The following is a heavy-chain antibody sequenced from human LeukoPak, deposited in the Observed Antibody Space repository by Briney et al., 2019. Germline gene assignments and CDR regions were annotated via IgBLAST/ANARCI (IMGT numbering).Heavy chain of an antibody. D-gene: IGHD1-20*01. Sequence: PGGSLRLSCAAAGFTFSSHSMDWVRQAPGKGLEWVSYISSGGGSKYYADSVKGRFTISRDNAKNSLFLQMNSLRAEDTAVYYCARVRDAYNYFDYWGQGTLVTVSS. CDR2: ISSGGGSK. CDR3: ARVRDAYNYFDY. J-gene: IGHJ4*02. V-gene: IGHV3-48*01. CDR1: GFTFSSHS.